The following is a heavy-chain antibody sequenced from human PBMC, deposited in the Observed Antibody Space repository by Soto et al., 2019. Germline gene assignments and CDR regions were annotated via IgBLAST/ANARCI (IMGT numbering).Heavy chain of an antibody. J-gene: IGHJ4*02. V-gene: IGHV1-24*01. CDR3: ATGNSSGWSELDY. CDR2: FDPEDGET. Sequence: GASVKVSCKVSGYTLTELSMHWVRQAPGKGLEWMGGFDPEDGETIYAQKFQGIVTMTEDTSTDTAYMELSSLRSEDTAVYYCATGNSSGWSELDYWGQGTLVTVPS. CDR1: GYTLTELS. D-gene: IGHD6-19*01.